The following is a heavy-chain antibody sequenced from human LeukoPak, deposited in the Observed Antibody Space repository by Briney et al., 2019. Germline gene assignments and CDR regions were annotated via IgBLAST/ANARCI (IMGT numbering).Heavy chain of an antibody. Sequence: GGSLRLSCAASGFTFSSYEMNWVRQAPGKGLEWVSYISSSGSTIYYADSVKGRFTISRDNAKNSLYLQMNSLRAEDTAVYYCARGSSGWFDDNWFDPWGQGTLLTVSS. CDR3: ARGSSGWFDDNWFDP. J-gene: IGHJ5*02. D-gene: IGHD6-19*01. CDR1: GFTFSSYE. CDR2: ISSSGSTI. V-gene: IGHV3-48*03.